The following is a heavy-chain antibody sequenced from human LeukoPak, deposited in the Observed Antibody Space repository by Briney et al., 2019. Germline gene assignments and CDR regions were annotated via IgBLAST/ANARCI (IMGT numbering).Heavy chain of an antibody. CDR3: ARQDHGPDY. D-gene: IGHD1-14*01. J-gene: IGHJ4*02. V-gene: IGHV3-7*01. CDR1: GFTFTNHW. Sequence: GGSLRLSCSASGFTFTNHWMNSVRQAPGKGQEWVANINKDGSEKNYVDSVKGRFTIPRDNAKNSLYLQMNYLRPEDTAVYYCARQDHGPDYWGQGTLVTVSS. CDR2: INKDGSEK.